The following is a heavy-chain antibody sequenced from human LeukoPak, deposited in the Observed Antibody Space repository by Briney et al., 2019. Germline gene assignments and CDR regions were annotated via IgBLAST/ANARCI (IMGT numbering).Heavy chain of an antibody. V-gene: IGHV4-59*01. CDR3: ARGAGASGYFDL. CDR2: IYYSGST. CDR1: GVSFSDYY. J-gene: IGHJ2*01. Sequence: SETLSLTCTVSGVSFSDYYWSWIRQPPGEGLECIGYIYYSGSTNYNPSLKSRVTMSLDTSKTQFSLKLNSVTAADTAVYYCARGAGASGYFDLWGRGTLVTVSS. D-gene: IGHD3-10*01.